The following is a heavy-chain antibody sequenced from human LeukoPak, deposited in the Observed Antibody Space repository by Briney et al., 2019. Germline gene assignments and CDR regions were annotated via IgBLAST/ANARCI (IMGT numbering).Heavy chain of an antibody. V-gene: IGHV1-8*01. CDR1: GYTFTSYD. Sequence: ASVKVSCKASGYTFTSYDINWVRQATGQGLEWMGWMNPNSGNTGYAQKFQGRVTMTRNTSISTAYMELSSLRSEDTAVYYCARVPIYCSSTSCYRDAFDIWGQGTMVTVSS. J-gene: IGHJ3*02. CDR3: ARVPIYCSSTSCYRDAFDI. CDR2: MNPNSGNT. D-gene: IGHD2-2*01.